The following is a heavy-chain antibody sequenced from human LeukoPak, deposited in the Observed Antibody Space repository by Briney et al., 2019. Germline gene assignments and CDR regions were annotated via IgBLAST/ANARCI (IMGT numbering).Heavy chain of an antibody. V-gene: IGHV3-23*01. Sequence: PGGSLRLSCAASGFTFSSYAMSWVRQAPGKGLEWVSAISGSGGSTYYADSVKGRFTISRDNSKNTLCLQMNSLRAEDTAVYYCAKDATPYGSGRHYFDYWGQGTLVTVSS. J-gene: IGHJ4*02. D-gene: IGHD3-10*01. CDR3: AKDATPYGSGRHYFDY. CDR1: GFTFSSYA. CDR2: ISGSGGST.